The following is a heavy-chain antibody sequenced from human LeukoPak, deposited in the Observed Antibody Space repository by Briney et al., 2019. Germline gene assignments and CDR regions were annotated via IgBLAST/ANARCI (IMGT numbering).Heavy chain of an antibody. CDR3: ASIWFGEFNYYYYMDV. D-gene: IGHD3-10*01. Sequence: SETLSLTCAVSGDSSNTINYYWGWIRQPPGKGLEWIGTFYYSGSTYYNSSLKSRVTISVDTSKNQFSLKLSSVTAADTAVYYCASIWFGEFNYYYYMDVWGKGTTVTVSS. CDR2: FYYSGST. J-gene: IGHJ6*03. V-gene: IGHV4-39*01. CDR1: GDSSNTINYY.